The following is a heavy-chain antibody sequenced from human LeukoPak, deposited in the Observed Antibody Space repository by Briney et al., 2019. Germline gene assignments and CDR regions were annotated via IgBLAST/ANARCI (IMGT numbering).Heavy chain of an antibody. V-gene: IGHV4-61*08. D-gene: IGHD2-8*01. CDR1: GGSISSGGYY. J-gene: IGHJ6*03. CDR3: ARGNGAAQWYYYYYMDV. Sequence: SETLSLTCAVSGGSISSGGYYWSWIRQPPGKGLEWIGYIYYSGSTYYNPSLKSRVTISVDTSKNQFSLKLSSVTAADTAVYYCARGNGAAQWYYYYYMDVWGKGTTVTVSS. CDR2: IYYSGST.